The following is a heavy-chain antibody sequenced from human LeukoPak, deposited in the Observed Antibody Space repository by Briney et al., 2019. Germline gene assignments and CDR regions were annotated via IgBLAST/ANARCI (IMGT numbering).Heavy chain of an antibody. CDR3: ARALVAERYYYYYYMDV. CDR2: IYYSGST. V-gene: IGHV4-59*08. CDR1: GGSIISYY. Sequence: PSETLSLTCTVSGGSIISYYWSWIRQPPGKGLEWIGYIYYSGSTNYNPSLKSRVTIPLDTSKNQFSLKLSSVTAADTAVYYCARALVAERYYYYYYMDVWGKGTTVTVSS. J-gene: IGHJ6*03. D-gene: IGHD2-15*01.